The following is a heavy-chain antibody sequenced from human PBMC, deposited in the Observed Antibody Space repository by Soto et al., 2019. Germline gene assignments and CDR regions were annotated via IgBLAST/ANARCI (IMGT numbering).Heavy chain of an antibody. V-gene: IGHV4-39*01. CDR3: AAIAAADPGDNWFDP. Sequence: SETLSLTCTVSGGSISRSSYYWGWIRQPPGKGLEWIGSIYYSGSTYYNPSLKSRVTISVDTSKNQFSLKLSSVTAADTAVYYCAAIAAADPGDNWFDPWGQGTLVTVSS. CDR1: GGSISRSSYY. CDR2: IYYSGST. J-gene: IGHJ5*02. D-gene: IGHD6-13*01.